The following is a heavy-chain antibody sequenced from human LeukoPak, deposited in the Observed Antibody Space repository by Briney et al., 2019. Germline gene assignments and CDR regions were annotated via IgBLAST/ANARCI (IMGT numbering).Heavy chain of an antibody. CDR2: INHSGST. V-gene: IGHV4-34*01. D-gene: IGHD3-16*02. Sequence: PSETLSLTCAVYGGSFSGYYWSWIRQPPEKGLEWIGEINHSGSTNYNPSLKSRVTISVDTSKDQFSLKLSSVTAADTAVYYCARRRLYDYVWGSYRYTFGYFDYWGQGTLVTVSS. CDR3: ARRRLYDYVWGSYRYTFGYFDY. CDR1: GGSFSGYY. J-gene: IGHJ4*02.